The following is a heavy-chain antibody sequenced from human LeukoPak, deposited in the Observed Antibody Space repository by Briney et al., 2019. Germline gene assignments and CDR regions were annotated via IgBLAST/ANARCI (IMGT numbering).Heavy chain of an antibody. J-gene: IGHJ5*02. CDR3: ARGKNGFDP. CDR1: GGSFSGYY. V-gene: IGHV4-34*01. CDR2: ISHSGST. Sequence: SETLSLTCAVDGGSFSGYYWSWIRQPPGKGLEWIGEISHSGSTKYNPSLKSRVIISADTSKKQFSLKLESVAASDTAVYYCARGKNGFDPWGQGTLVTVSS.